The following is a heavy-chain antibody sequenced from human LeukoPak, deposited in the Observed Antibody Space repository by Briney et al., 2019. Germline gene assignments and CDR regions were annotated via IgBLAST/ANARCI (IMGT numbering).Heavy chain of an antibody. V-gene: IGHV3-15*01. CDR2: IKSKTDGGTT. CDR3: TTDSLFGIMITFGGVISNTHSIQH. D-gene: IGHD3-16*01. CDR1: GFTFSNAW. Sequence: GGSLRLSCAASGFTFSNAWMSWVRQAPGKGLEWVGRIKSKTDGGTTDYAAPVKGRFTISRDDSKNTLYLQMNSLKTEDTAVYYCTTDSLFGIMITFGGVISNTHSIQHWGQGTLVTVSS. J-gene: IGHJ1*01.